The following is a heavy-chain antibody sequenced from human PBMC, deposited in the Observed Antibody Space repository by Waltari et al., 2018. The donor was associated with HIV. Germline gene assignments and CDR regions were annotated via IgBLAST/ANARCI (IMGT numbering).Heavy chain of an antibody. Sequence: QVHLVESGGGVVQPGRSLRLSCAASGFTFSSHSLHWVRQPPGKGLEWLAVISSDGNNELYADSVKGRFTISRDNSKNTLSLQMNNVRIEDTAIYYCASPWGSIPYWGQGTVVTVS. CDR2: ISSDGNNE. V-gene: IGHV3-30-3*01. D-gene: IGHD7-27*01. CDR3: ASPWGSIPY. CDR1: GFTFSSHS. J-gene: IGHJ4*02.